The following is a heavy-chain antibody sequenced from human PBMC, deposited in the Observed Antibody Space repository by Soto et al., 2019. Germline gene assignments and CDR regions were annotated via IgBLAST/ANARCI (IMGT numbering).Heavy chain of an antibody. Sequence: NPSRNLSLTCSVSGYSVSSSDYYWAWIRQPPGKGLEWIGSMCYSGLTYYNPSLKSRVTLSVATSKNQLSVRLNPVTAADTAAYYSAPLSVSLSGPYDIHVWVQGTPVIVSS. CDR1: GYSVSSSDYY. CDR2: MCYSGLT. CDR3: APLSVSLSGPYDIHV. J-gene: IGHJ6*02. V-gene: IGHV4-39*01. D-gene: IGHD2-15*01.